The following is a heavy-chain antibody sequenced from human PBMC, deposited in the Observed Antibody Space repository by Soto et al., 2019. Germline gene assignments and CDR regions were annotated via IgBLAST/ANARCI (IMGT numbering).Heavy chain of an antibody. D-gene: IGHD1-26*01. Sequence: LRLSCAASGFTVSSNYMSWVRQAPGKGLEWVSVIYSGSSTYYADSVKGRFTISRDNSKNTLYLQMNSLRAEDTAVYYCARDGTLSAFDIWGQGTMVTVSS. J-gene: IGHJ3*02. V-gene: IGHV3-53*01. CDR1: GFTVSSNY. CDR2: IYSGSST. CDR3: ARDGTLSAFDI.